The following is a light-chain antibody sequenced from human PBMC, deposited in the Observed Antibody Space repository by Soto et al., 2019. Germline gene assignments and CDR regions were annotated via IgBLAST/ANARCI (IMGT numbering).Light chain of an antibody. V-gene: IGKV1-39*01. CDR1: QSIRTY. CDR3: QQSFNTPRT. J-gene: IGKJ1*01. CDR2: GAS. Sequence: DIQMTQSPSSLSASVGDRVTITCRASQSIRTYVNWYQQKPGKAPNLLIYGASSLQSGVPSRFSGSGSGTDFSLTISSLQPADFATYYCQQSFNTPRTFGQGTKVEIK.